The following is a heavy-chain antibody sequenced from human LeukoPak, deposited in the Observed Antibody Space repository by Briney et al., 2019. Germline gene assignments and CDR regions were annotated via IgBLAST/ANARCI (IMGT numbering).Heavy chain of an antibody. Sequence: SETLSLTCTVSGASITSYHWSWIRQPAGKGLEWIGRMFYSGNTDYNPSLKSRLTMSIDTSKNQFSLKLSSVTAADTAVYFCARDQEHCSGTSCYPYWYDSWGQGTLDTVSS. V-gene: IGHV4-4*07. CDR1: GASITSYH. J-gene: IGHJ5*01. D-gene: IGHD2-2*01. CDR2: MFYSGNT. CDR3: ARDQEHCSGTSCYPYWYDS.